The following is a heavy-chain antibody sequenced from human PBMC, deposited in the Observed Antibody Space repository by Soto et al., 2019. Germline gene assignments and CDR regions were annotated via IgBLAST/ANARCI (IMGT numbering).Heavy chain of an antibody. CDR3: ARSLAGRSSWKYYFDY. CDR1: GYTFTSYD. V-gene: IGHV1-8*01. J-gene: IGHJ4*02. CDR2: MNPNSGNT. D-gene: IGHD6-13*01. Sequence: ASVKVSCKASGYTFTSYDINWVRQATGQGLEWMGWMNPNSGNTGYAQKFQGRVTMTRNTSISTAYMELSSLRSEDTAVYYCARSLAGRSSWKYYFDYWGQGTLVTVSS.